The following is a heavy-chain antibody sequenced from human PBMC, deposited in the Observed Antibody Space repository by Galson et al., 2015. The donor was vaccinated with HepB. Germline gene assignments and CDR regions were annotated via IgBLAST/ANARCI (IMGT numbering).Heavy chain of an antibody. V-gene: IGHV3-21*01. J-gene: IGHJ2*01. CDR2: ISSTSTYI. CDR1: GFSFRTYR. CDR3: AKSVLEGGHWYFDI. D-gene: IGHD5/OR15-5a*01. Sequence: LRLSCAASGFSFRTYRMTWVRQAPGKGLDWVSCISSTSTYIAYTDSVKGRFTISRDNAKSSVYLRMNDLRAEDTAVYFCAKSVLEGGHWYFDIWGRGTLVTVSS.